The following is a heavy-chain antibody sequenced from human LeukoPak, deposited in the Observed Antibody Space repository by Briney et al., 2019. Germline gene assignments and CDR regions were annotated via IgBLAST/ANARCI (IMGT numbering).Heavy chain of an antibody. Sequence: ASVKVSCKASGYTFTGYYMHWVRQAPGQGLEWMGWINPNSGGTNYAQKLQGRVTMTTDTSTSTAYMELRSLRSDDTAVYYCARVYAVPAAIRHYYYYMDVWGKGTTVTVSS. CDR2: INPNSGGT. J-gene: IGHJ6*03. D-gene: IGHD2-2*01. CDR3: ARVYAVPAAIRHYYYYMDV. CDR1: GYTFTGYY. V-gene: IGHV1-2*02.